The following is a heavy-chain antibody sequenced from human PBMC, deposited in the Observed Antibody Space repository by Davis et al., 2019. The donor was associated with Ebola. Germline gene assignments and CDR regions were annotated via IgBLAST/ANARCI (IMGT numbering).Heavy chain of an antibody. Sequence: GESLKIPCVASGFTFSRPWMNWVRQAPGQGLEWVASIKEDGSEKYHVHSVEGRFTISRDNAKNSLYLQMNSLRAEDTAVYYCANLEWVNPDYWGQGVLVTVSS. V-gene: IGHV3-7*01. CDR3: ANLEWVNPDY. CDR2: IKEDGSEK. D-gene: IGHD3-3*01. J-gene: IGHJ4*02. CDR1: GFTFSRPW.